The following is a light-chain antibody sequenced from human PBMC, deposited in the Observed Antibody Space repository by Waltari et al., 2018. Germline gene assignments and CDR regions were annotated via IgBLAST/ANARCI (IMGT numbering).Light chain of an antibody. V-gene: IGKV3-15*01. J-gene: IGKJ5*01. Sequence: EVVMTQSPAPLSVSPGERATLSCRASQNIYTNLAWYQQSPGQPPRLLIYRASARASGVPARFSGSGSGTEFTLTISNLQSEDSAVYYCQQYNVWPPITFGQGTRLEFK. CDR2: RAS. CDR3: QQYNVWPPIT. CDR1: QNIYTN.